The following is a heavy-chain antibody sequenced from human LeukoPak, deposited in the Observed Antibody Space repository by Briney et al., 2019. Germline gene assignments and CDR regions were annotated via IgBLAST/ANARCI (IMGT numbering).Heavy chain of an antibody. CDR1: GFTFSSYA. V-gene: IGHV3-23*01. J-gene: IGHJ4*02. CDR2: ISGSGGST. Sequence: GGSLRLSCAASGFTFSSYAMSWVRQAPGKGLEWVSAISGSGGSTYYADSVKGRFTISRDNSKNTLYLQMNSLRAEDTAVYYCAKDEAEDIVVVPAAIDYWGQGTLVIVSS. CDR3: AKDEAEDIVVVPAAIDY. D-gene: IGHD2-2*02.